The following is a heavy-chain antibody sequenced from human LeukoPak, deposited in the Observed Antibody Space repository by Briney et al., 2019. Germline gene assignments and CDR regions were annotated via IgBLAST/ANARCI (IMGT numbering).Heavy chain of an antibody. V-gene: IGHV1-69*13. J-gene: IGHJ5*02. CDR3: ARDGGVVPFYNWFDP. CDR1: GYTFGQYS. D-gene: IGHD2-2*01. CDR2: IIPIFGTA. Sequence: GASVKVSCKASGYTFGQYSISWVRQAPGQGLEWMGGIIPIFGTANYAQKFQGRVTITADESTCTAYMELSSLRSEDTAVYYCARDGGVVPFYNWFDPWGQGTLVTVSS.